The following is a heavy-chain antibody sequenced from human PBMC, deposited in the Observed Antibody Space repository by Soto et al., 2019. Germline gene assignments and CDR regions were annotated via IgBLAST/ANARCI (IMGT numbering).Heavy chain of an antibody. CDR3: AKAGLRYFDWSHAFDI. J-gene: IGHJ3*02. V-gene: IGHV3-23*01. Sequence: TGGSLRLSCAASGFTFSSYAMSWVRQAPGKGLEWVSAISGSGGSTYYADSVKGRFTISRDNSKNTLYLQMNSLRAEDTAVYYCAKAGLRYFDWSHAFDIWGQGTMVTVSS. CDR1: GFTFSSYA. D-gene: IGHD3-9*01. CDR2: ISGSGGST.